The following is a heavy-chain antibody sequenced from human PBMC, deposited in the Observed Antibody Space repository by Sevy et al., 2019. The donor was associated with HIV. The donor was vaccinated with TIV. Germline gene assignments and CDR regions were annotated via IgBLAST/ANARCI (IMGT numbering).Heavy chain of an antibody. CDR3: TRWKAAQSIFDY. J-gene: IGHJ4*02. Sequence: GGPLRLSCTASGFTFGDYCMSWVRQAPGKGLEWVAFLKSDVYGGTVDYAASVRGRFVISRDDSKTIAYLQMNDLKTEDTGVYYCTRWKAAQSIFDYWGQGALVTVSS. CDR1: GFTFGDYC. V-gene: IGHV3-49*04. CDR2: LKSDVYGGTV. D-gene: IGHD6-13*01.